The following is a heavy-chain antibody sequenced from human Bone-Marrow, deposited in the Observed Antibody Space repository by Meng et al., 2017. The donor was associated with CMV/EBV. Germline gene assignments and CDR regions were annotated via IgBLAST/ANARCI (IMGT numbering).Heavy chain of an antibody. J-gene: IGHJ4*02. CDR3: VTDDLCSGGDCSVGY. D-gene: IGHD2-21*01. CDR1: GYSLIELS. Sequence: ASVKVSCKVSGYSLIELSMQWVRQAPGKGLEWMGGFDPEDGETIYAQRFKGRVTLTEDTSTNTAYMELSSLRSEDTAVYYFVTDDLCSGGDCSVGYWGQGTLVTVSS. CDR2: FDPEDGET. V-gene: IGHV1-24*01.